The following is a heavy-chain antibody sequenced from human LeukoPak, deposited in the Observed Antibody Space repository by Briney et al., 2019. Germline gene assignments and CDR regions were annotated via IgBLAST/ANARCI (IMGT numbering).Heavy chain of an antibody. CDR2: ISSTGTTI. CDR1: GFTFSSYE. Sequence: GGSLRLSCAASGFTFSSYEMTWVRQAPGKGLEWVSYISSTGTTIYYADSVKGRFTISRDNAKNSLYLQMTSLRAEDTAVYYCGRQFDMDVWGQGTTVTVSS. J-gene: IGHJ6*02. CDR3: GRQFDMDV. V-gene: IGHV3-48*03. D-gene: IGHD3-10*01.